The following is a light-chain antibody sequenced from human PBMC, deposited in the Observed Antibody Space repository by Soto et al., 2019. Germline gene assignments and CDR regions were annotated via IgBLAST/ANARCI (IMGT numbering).Light chain of an antibody. CDR3: QQYRTSPLT. Sequence: EIVLTQSPATLSLSPGERATLSCGAIQSVSSSYLAWYQQKPGLAPRLLIYDASSRATGIPDRFSGSGSGTDFTLTISRLEPEYFAVYYCQQYRTSPLTFGGGTKVDIK. V-gene: IGKV3D-20*01. CDR2: DAS. CDR1: QSVSSSY. J-gene: IGKJ4*01.